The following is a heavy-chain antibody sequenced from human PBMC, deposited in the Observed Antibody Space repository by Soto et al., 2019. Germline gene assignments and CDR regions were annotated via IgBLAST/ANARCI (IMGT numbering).Heavy chain of an antibody. V-gene: IGHV1-18*01. CDR3: ARDRVVVPAAMEGDAFDI. J-gene: IGHJ3*02. D-gene: IGHD2-2*01. CDR2: ISAYNGNT. Sequence: ASVKVSCKASGYTFTSYGISWVRQAPGQGLEWMGWISAYNGNTNYAQKLQGIVTMTTDTSTSTAYMELRSLRSDDTAVYYCARDRVVVPAAMEGDAFDIWGQGTMVTVSS. CDR1: GYTFTSYG.